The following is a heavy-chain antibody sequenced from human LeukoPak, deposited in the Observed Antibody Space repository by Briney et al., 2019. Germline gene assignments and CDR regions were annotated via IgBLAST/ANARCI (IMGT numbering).Heavy chain of an antibody. Sequence: GGSLRLSCAASGFTFSSYAMSWVRQAPGVGLEWVSAISGSGGSTYYADSVKGRFTISRDNSKNTLYLQMNSLRAEDTAVYYCAREIIQLPGYFDYWGQGTLVTVSS. J-gene: IGHJ4*02. CDR3: AREIIQLPGYFDY. CDR2: ISGSGGST. V-gene: IGHV3-23*01. CDR1: GFTFSSYA. D-gene: IGHD5-18*01.